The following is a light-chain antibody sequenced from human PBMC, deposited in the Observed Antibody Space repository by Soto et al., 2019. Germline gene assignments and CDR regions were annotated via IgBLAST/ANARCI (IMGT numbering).Light chain of an antibody. CDR1: QSIRNY. CDR3: QQSYDTPPWT. J-gene: IGKJ1*01. CDR2: AAS. V-gene: IGKV1-39*01. Sequence: DIQLTQFPSSLPASVGDRITITCRASQSIRNYLSWFQQKPGKAPKLLIYAASRLQCGVPLRFSGSGSGTDFSLTISDLQPDDFATYYCQQSYDTPPWTFGQGTRVEVK.